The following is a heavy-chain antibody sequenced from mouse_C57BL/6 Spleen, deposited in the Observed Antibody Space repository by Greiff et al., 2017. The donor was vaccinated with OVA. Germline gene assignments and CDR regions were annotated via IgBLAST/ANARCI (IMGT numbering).Heavy chain of an antibody. V-gene: IGHV5-16*01. CDR2: INYDGSST. D-gene: IGHD4-1*01. CDR3: ARGGTGTRGWYFDV. Sequence: EVKLVESEGGLVQPGSSMKLSCTASGFTFSDYYMAWVRQVPEKGLEWVANINYDGSSTYYLDSLKSRFIISRDNAKNILYLQMSSLKSEDTATYYCARGGTGTRGWYFDVWGTGTTVTVSS. J-gene: IGHJ1*03. CDR1: GFTFSDYY.